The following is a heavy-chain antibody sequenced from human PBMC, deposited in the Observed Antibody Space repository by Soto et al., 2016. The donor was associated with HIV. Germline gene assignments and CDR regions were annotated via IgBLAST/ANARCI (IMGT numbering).Heavy chain of an antibody. Sequence: EVQLLESGGGLVQPGGSLRLSCAASGLIFNNYAMSWVRQAPGKGLEWVSSIHGSGDTAYYADSVKGRFVISRDNFRNTLFLQMNNLRAEDTATYYCAKDLGNTIGQTGDWGQGTLVIVSS. J-gene: IGHJ4*02. V-gene: IGHV3-23*01. D-gene: IGHD1-1*01. CDR2: IHGSGDTA. CDR3: AKDLGNTIGQTGD. CDR1: GLIFNNYA.